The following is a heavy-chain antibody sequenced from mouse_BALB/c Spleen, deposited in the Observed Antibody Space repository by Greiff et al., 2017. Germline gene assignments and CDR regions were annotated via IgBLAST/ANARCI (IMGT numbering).Heavy chain of an antibody. J-gene: IGHJ3*01. Sequence: EVKLMESGGDLVKPGGSLKLSCAASGFTFSSYGMSWVRQTPDKRLEWVATISSGGSYTYYPDSVKGRFTISRDNAKNTLYLQMSSLKSEDTAMYYCASPYGNFQAWFAYWGQGTLVTVSA. V-gene: IGHV5-6*01. CDR1: GFTFSSYG. CDR3: ASPYGNFQAWFAY. CDR2: ISSGGSYT. D-gene: IGHD2-1*01.